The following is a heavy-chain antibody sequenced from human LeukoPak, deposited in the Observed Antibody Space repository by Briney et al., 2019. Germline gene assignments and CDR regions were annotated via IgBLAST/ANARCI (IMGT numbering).Heavy chain of an antibody. V-gene: IGHV3-23*01. CDR2: ITDSGRKT. CDR1: GLTFSNYA. CDR3: AKSYNGYESRPDY. Sequence: GGSLRLSCAASGLTFSNYAMNWVRQASGRGLEWVSGITDSGRKTYYADSVKGRFSISRDNSKNTVYLQMSDLRAEDTAVYYCAKSYNGYESRPDYWGQGTLVTVSS. D-gene: IGHD5-12*01. J-gene: IGHJ4*02.